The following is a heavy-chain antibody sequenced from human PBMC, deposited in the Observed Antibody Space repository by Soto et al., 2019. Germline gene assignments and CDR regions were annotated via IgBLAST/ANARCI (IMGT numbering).Heavy chain of an antibody. CDR3: ARVDCSSTSCYGQHYYYYGMDV. CDR1: GFTFSSYS. J-gene: IGHJ6*02. D-gene: IGHD2-2*01. V-gene: IGHV3-21*01. Sequence: GGSLRLSCAASGFTFSSYSMNWVRQAPGKGLEWVSSISSSSSYIYYADSVKGRFTISRDNAKNSLYLQMNSLRAEDTAVYYCARVDCSSTSCYGQHYYYYGMDVWGQGTTVTVSS. CDR2: ISSSSSYI.